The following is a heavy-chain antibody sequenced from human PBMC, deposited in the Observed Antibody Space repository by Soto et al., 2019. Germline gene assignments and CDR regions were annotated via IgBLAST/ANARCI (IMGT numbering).Heavy chain of an antibody. CDR1: GCTFSSYA. D-gene: IGHD2-15*01. Sequence: SVKVSCKASGCTFSSYAISWVRQAPGQGLEWMGGIIPIFGTANYAQKFQGRVTITADESTSTAYIELSSMRSEDRDVYYCARKGGNSIAADQWGERTMAMVSS. V-gene: IGHV1-69*13. CDR3: ARKGGNSIAADQ. CDR2: IIPIFGTA. J-gene: IGHJ4*02.